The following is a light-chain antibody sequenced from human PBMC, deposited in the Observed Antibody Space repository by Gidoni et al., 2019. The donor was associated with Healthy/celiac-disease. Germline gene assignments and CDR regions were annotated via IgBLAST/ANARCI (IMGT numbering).Light chain of an antibody. V-gene: IGKV1-12*01. Sequence: DILMTQSPSSVSASVGDRVNLTCRASQGISRWLAWYQQKPGKAPKLLIYAASSLQSGVPSRFSGSGSVTDFTLTISSLQPEDFATYYCQQANSFPWTFGQGTKVEIK. J-gene: IGKJ1*01. CDR1: QGISRW. CDR2: AAS. CDR3: QQANSFPWT.